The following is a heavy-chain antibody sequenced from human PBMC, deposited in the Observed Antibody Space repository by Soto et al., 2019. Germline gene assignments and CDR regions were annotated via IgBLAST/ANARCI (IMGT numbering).Heavy chain of an antibody. D-gene: IGHD3-10*01. J-gene: IGHJ4*03. V-gene: IGHV3-33*01. CDR3: ARSYGSGSYYNFDY. Sequence: GGSLRLSCAASGFTFSSYGMHWVRQAPGKGLEWVAVIWYDGSNKYYADSVKGRFTISRDNSKNTLYLQMNSLRAEDTAVYYCARSYGSGSYYNFDYWGQGTMVTVSS. CDR2: IWYDGSNK. CDR1: GFTFSSYG.